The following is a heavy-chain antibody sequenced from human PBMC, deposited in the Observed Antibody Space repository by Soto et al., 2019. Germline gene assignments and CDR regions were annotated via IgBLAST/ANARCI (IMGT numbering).Heavy chain of an antibody. J-gene: IGHJ6*02. CDR1: GYIFVNYG. CDR3: VMVDNYVTPTPQDV. CDR2: ISPYTGNT. Sequence: QVQLVQSGDEVKKPGASVKVSCKAPGYIFVNYGIAWVRQAPRQGLEWMGWISPYTGNTHSASKVQGRLTMTTDTXXSTAYMDLGSLTSDDTAVYYCVMVDNYVTPTPQDVWGQGTTVTVSS. D-gene: IGHD3-16*01. V-gene: IGHV1-18*01.